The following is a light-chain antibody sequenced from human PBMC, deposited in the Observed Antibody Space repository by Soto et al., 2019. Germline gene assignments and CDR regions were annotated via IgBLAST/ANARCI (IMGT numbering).Light chain of an antibody. V-gene: IGKV3-20*01. CDR2: GAS. J-gene: IGKJ5*01. CDR1: QSVSSSY. CDR3: KQYGSSPT. Sequence: EIVLTKSPCTLSLSPVERATVSRRASQSVSSSYLAWYQQKPGQAPRLLIYGASSRATGIPDRFSGSGSGTDFTLTISRLEPEDFAVYYCKQYGSSPTFGQGTRLEIK.